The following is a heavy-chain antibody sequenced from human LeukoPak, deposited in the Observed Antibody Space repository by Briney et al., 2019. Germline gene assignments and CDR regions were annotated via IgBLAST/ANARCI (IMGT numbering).Heavy chain of an antibody. J-gene: IGHJ4*02. V-gene: IGHV4-59*12. CDR2: ISYTGST. CDR1: GGSISSYY. CDR3: ARDQGNYVVY. Sequence: SETLSLTCTVSGGSISSYYVSWIRQPPGKGLEWIGYISYTGSTDYNPSLKSRVTISVDMSKNQFSLKLSSVTAADTAVYYCARDQGNYVVYWGQGTLVTVSS. D-gene: IGHD3-10*02.